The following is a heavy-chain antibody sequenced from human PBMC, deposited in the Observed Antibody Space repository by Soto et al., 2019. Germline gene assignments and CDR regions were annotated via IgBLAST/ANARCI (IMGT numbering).Heavy chain of an antibody. V-gene: IGHV4-34*01. CDR1: GGSFSGYY. D-gene: IGHD3-9*01. CDR2: INDRGSI. CDR3: ARESHDILTGPPWVWYFDL. J-gene: IGHJ2*01. Sequence: QVQLQQWGAGPLRPLETLSLTCGVSGGSFSGYYWAWIRQSPGKGLEWIGEINDRGSINYNPSLTSRVSISVDTSKNHYSLHLRSVTAADTAVYYCARESHDILTGPPWVWYFDLWGRGTLVTVSS.